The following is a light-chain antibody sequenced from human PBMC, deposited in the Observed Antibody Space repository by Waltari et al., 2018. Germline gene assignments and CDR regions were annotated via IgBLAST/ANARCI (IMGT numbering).Light chain of an antibody. CDR2: THN. Sequence: QSVLTQPPSASGTPGQRVIISCSGGSSNIRTNTETWYQPPPGTAPTPLLYTHNQRPSGVPDRFSGSKSGTSASLAISGLQSEDEADYYCATWDDSLTGPVFGGGTKLTVL. J-gene: IGLJ3*02. CDR1: SSNIRTNT. CDR3: ATWDDSLTGPV. V-gene: IGLV1-44*01.